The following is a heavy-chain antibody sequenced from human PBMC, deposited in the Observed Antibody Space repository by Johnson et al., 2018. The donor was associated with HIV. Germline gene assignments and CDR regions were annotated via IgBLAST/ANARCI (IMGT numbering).Heavy chain of an antibody. CDR3: ARDWEGYAFDI. D-gene: IGHD1-26*01. CDR1: GFTFSNAW. V-gene: IGHV3-30*03. Sequence: QVQLVESGGGLVKPGGSLRLSCAASGFTFSNAWMSWVRQAPGKGLEWVAIISYDGSNKYYADSVKGRFTISRDNSKNTLYLQMSSLRADDTAVYYCARDWEGYAFDIWGQGTMVTVSS. CDR2: ISYDGSNK. J-gene: IGHJ3*02.